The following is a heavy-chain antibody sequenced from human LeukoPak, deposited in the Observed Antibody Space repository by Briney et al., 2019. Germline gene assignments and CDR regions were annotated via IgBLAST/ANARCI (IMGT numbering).Heavy chain of an antibody. Sequence: ASVKVSCKASGYTFTSYDINWVRQATGQGLEWMGWMNPNSGNTNYAQKLQGRVTMTTDTSTSTAYMELRSLRSDDTAVYYCARARGYCSSTSCSGDAFDIWGQGTMVTVSS. J-gene: IGHJ3*02. CDR3: ARARGYCSSTSCSGDAFDI. CDR1: GYTFTSYD. V-gene: IGHV1-18*01. D-gene: IGHD2-2*01. CDR2: MNPNSGNT.